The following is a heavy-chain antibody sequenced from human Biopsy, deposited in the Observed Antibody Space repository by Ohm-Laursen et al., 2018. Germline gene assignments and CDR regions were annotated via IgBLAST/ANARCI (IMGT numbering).Heavy chain of an antibody. Sequence: SLRLSCSASGFGMYAMHWVRQPPGKGLEWLAVIAYDGSNKYYAESVKGRFTISRDRSRDTVHLQMNSLRYEDTALYYCAKDGGQWLGGAFDIWGHGTMVSASS. CDR1: GFGMYA. V-gene: IGHV3-30*18. CDR2: IAYDGSNK. CDR3: AKDGGQWLGGAFDI. J-gene: IGHJ3*02. D-gene: IGHD6-19*01.